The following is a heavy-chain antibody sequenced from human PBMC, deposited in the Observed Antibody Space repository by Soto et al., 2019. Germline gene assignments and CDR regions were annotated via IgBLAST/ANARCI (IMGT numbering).Heavy chain of an antibody. V-gene: IGHV1-18*01. Sequence: QVQLVQSGAEVKKPGASVKVSCKASGYTFTSYGISWVRQAPGQGLEWMGWISTYIGNTHYAQKFQGRVTMTTDTSTTTAYLELRCLRSDDTAVYYCARDDVGYCSNGVCYTKPLDYWGQGALVTVSS. CDR1: GYTFTSYG. CDR3: ARDDVGYCSNGVCYTKPLDY. CDR2: ISTYIGNT. J-gene: IGHJ4*02. D-gene: IGHD2-8*01.